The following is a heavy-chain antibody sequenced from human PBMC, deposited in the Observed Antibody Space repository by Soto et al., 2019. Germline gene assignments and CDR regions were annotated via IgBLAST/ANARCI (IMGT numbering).Heavy chain of an antibody. CDR1: GYSFTSYW. CDR2: IYPGDSDT. CDR3: ARHKSLGGNSVGRAFDI. J-gene: IGHJ3*02. V-gene: IGHV5-51*01. Sequence: GGSLKISCKGSGYSFTSYWIGWVRQMPGKGLEWMGIIYPGDSDTRYSPSFQGQVTISADKSISTAYLQWSSLKASDTAMYYCARHKSLGGNSVGRAFDIWGQGTMVTVSS. D-gene: IGHD2-21*02.